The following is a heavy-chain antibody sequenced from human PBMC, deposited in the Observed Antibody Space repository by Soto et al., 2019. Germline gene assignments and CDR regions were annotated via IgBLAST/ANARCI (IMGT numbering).Heavy chain of an antibody. CDR3: EGVTWLRGMDV. V-gene: IGHV6-1*01. Sequence: SQTLSLTCAISGDSVSSNSGAWNWIRQSPSRGLEWLGRTYYRSRWSFDYALSVKSRVTIDPDTSKNQFSLHLDSLTPEDTAVYYCEGVTWLRGMDVWGQGTPVTVSS. D-gene: IGHD3-10*01. J-gene: IGHJ6*02. CDR1: GDSVSSNSGA. CDR2: TYYRSRWSF.